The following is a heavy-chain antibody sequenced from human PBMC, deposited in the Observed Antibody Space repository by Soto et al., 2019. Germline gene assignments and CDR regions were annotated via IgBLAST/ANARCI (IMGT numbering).Heavy chain of an antibody. V-gene: IGHV3-23*01. CDR3: AKVFYYYDSSGYYYFDY. D-gene: IGHD3-22*01. J-gene: IGHJ4*02. CDR2: ISGSGSTI. CDR1: GFTFSSYA. Sequence: GGSLRLSCAASGFTFSSYAVSWVRQAPGKGPEWISSISGSGSTIYYADSVKGRFTISRGNSKNTLYLQMSSLRAEDTAVYYCAKVFYYYDSSGYYYFDYWGQGTLVTVSS.